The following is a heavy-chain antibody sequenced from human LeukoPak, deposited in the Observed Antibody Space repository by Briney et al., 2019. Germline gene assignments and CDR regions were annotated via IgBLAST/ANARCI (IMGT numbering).Heavy chain of an antibody. CDR3: ATSNGYCSSTSCYNHAFDI. Sequence: ASVKVSCKASGYTFTSYYMHWVRQAPGQGLEGMGIINPSGGSTSYAQKFQGRVTMTRDTSTSTVYMELSSLRSEDTAVYYCATSNGYCSSTSCYNHAFDIWGQGTMVTVSS. CDR1: GYTFTSYY. D-gene: IGHD2-2*02. V-gene: IGHV1-46*03. J-gene: IGHJ3*02. CDR2: INPSGGST.